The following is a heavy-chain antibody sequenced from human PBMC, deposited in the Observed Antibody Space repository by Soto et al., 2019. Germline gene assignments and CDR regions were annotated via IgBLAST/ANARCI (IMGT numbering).Heavy chain of an antibody. J-gene: IGHJ6*02. CDR1: GYIFSDYG. CDR3: ARNISSGSWSSSSIFDMDV. CDR2: VNAHNGNT. D-gene: IGHD6-13*01. Sequence: QVQLVQSGIEVKTPGASVKVACKASGYIFSDYGISWVRQAPGQGLEWLGWVNAHNGNTNYAQKVQGRVTMTKDTLTKTASMEMTSLKSDDTALYLCARNISSGSWSSSSIFDMDVWGQGNTVTVSS. V-gene: IGHV1-18*01.